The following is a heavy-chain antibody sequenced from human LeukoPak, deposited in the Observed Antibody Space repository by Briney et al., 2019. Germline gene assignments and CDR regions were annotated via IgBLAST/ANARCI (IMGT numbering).Heavy chain of an antibody. D-gene: IGHD3-22*01. CDR3: ARARHTRYYDSSGYYLFY. CDR1: GYTFTSYD. CDR2: MNPNSGNT. J-gene: IGHJ4*02. Sequence: ASVKVSCKATGYTFTSYDINWVRQATGQGLEWMGWMNPNSGNTGYAQKFQGRVTMTRNTSISTAYMELSSLRSEDTAVYYCARARHTRYYDSSGYYLFYWGRGTLVTVSS. V-gene: IGHV1-8*01.